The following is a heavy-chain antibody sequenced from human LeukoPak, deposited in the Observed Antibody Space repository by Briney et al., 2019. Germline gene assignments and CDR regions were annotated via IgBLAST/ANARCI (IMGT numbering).Heavy chain of an antibody. V-gene: IGHV3-23*01. CDR2: ISGSGGST. CDR3: ARFGELLYGMDV. J-gene: IGHJ6*02. D-gene: IGHD3-10*01. Sequence: GGSLRLSCAASGFTFSSYAMSWVRQAPGKGLEWVSAISGSGGSTYYADSVKGRFTISRDNSKNTLYLQMNSLRAEDTAVYYCARFGELLYGMDVWGQGTTVTVSS. CDR1: GFTFSSYA.